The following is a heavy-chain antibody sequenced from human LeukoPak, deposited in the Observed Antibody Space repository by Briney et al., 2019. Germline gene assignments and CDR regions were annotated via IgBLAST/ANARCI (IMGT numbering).Heavy chain of an antibody. CDR3: AKTNGYFDY. CDR2: TNANGGTS. V-gene: IGHV3-23*01. Sequence: PVQPLDSPLATNANGGTSYYADSVRGRFTVSRDNSKNTLSLQMNSLRAEDSAIYYCAKTNGYFDYWGQGTLVTVSS. J-gene: IGHJ4*02.